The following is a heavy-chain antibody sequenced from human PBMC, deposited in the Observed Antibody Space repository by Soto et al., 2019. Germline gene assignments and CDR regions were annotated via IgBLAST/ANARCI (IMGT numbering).Heavy chain of an antibody. CDR3: AHRLGIRNDY. CDR2: IYWDDDK. D-gene: IGHD1-26*01. J-gene: IGHJ4*02. V-gene: IGHV2-5*02. CDR1: GFSLTTGRVG. Sequence: QITLKESGPTLVKSTQNLTLTCTFSGFSLTTGRVGVAWIRQPPRKALEWLAVIYWDDDKRYSPSLKSRLTITKDTSKNQVVLTMTNMDPLDTATYYCAHRLGIRNDYWGQGALVIVSS.